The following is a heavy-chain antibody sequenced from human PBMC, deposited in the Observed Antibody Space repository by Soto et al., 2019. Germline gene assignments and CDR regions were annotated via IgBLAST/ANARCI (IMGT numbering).Heavy chain of an antibody. CDR1: GGSVTAYH. J-gene: IGHJ5*02. CDR2: TSYTGNT. Sequence: ETLSLTCIVSGGSVTAYHWSWIRQFPGKGLGWIAYTSYTGNTNYNPSLQSRVTISLDTSKNQLSLKLTSMTAADTAVYYCARGRRDFWSGYYSNSGCFDPWGQGTLVTVYS. D-gene: IGHD3-3*01. CDR3: ARGRRDFWSGYYSNSGCFDP. V-gene: IGHV4-59*02.